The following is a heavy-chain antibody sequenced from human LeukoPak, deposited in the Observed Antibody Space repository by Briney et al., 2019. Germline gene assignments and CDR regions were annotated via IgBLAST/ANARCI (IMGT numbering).Heavy chain of an antibody. CDR2: IKQDGSEK. CDR1: GFTFSSYW. CDR3: AITPKVVTPSS. D-gene: IGHD4-23*01. Sequence: PGGSLTLSCAASGFTFSSYWLNWVRHAPGKGLEWVANIKQDGSEKYYVDSVKGRFTISRDNAKSSLYLQMNSLRAEDTAVYYCAITPKVVTPSSWGQGTLVTVSS. V-gene: IGHV3-7*01. J-gene: IGHJ4*02.